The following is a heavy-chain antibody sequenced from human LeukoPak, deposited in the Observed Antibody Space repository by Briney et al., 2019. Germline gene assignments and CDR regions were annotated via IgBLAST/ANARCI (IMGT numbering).Heavy chain of an antibody. V-gene: IGHV3-33*01. Sequence: PGGSLRLSCAATGFTFSHFGMHWVRQAPGKGLEWVAVIWYNGRNQYYRDSVKGRFTISRDNFKNTLHLQMNSQRVEDTAMYYCVREGTSGNGDGYNSYDYWGQGTLVTVSS. CDR1: GFTFSHFG. CDR2: IWYNGRNQ. CDR3: VREGTSGNGDGYNSYDY. J-gene: IGHJ4*02. D-gene: IGHD5-24*01.